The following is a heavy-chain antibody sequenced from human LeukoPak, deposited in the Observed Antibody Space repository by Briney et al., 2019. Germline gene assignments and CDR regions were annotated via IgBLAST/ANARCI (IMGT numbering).Heavy chain of an antibody. D-gene: IGHD2-2*01. CDR3: ARDPYLLGYCSSTSCVPMDV. Sequence: GRSLRLSCAASGFTFSSYATNWVRQAPGKGLEWVSFISSSSSYIYYADSVKGRFTISRDNAKNSLYLQMNSLRAEDTAVYYCARDPYLLGYCSSTSCVPMDVWGKGTTVTVSS. CDR1: GFTFSSYA. J-gene: IGHJ6*03. V-gene: IGHV3-21*01. CDR2: ISSSSSYI.